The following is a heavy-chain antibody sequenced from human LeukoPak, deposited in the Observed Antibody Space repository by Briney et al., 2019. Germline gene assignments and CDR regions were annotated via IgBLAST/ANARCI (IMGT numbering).Heavy chain of an antibody. CDR2: ISSSSRYT. CDR1: GFIFSNYS. V-gene: IGHV3-21*01. D-gene: IGHD3-3*01. J-gene: IGHJ4*02. Sequence: GGSLRLSCAASGFIFSNYSMNWVRQAPGKGLEWVSSISSSSRYTYYADSVKGRFTISRDNAKDSLYLQMISLRVEGTAVYYCARDRDDFWSNSVAYWGQGTLVTVSS. CDR3: ARDRDDFWSNSVAY.